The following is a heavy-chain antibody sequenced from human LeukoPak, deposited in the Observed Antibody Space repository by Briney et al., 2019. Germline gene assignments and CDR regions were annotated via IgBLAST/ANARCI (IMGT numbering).Heavy chain of an antibody. CDR2: IYYSGST. CDR3: ARAVPWFDP. CDR1: GGSVSSGSYY. J-gene: IGHJ5*02. V-gene: IGHV4-61*01. Sequence: SETLSLTCTVSGGSVSSGSYYWSWIRQPPGTGLEWIGYIYYSGSTNYNPSLKSRVTISVDTSKNQFSLKLSSVTAADTAVYYCARAVPWFDPWGQGTLVTVSS.